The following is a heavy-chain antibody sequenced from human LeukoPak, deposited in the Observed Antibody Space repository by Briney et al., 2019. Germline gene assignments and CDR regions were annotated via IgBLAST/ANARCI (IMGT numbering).Heavy chain of an antibody. CDR1: GYTLTNNY. CDR3: ARDQEGFDY. J-gene: IGHJ4*02. Sequence: ASVTVSCKASGYTLTNNYLHWVRQAPGQGLEWMGMIYPRDGSTSYAQNFQGRVTVTRDTSTTTVHMELRGLRSEDTAVYYCARDQEGFDYWGQGTVVTVSS. V-gene: IGHV1-46*01. CDR2: IYPRDGST.